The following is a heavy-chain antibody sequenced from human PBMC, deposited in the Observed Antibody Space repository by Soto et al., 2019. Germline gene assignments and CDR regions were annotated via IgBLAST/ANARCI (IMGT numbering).Heavy chain of an antibody. V-gene: IGHV4-39*02. Sequence: PSETLSLTCTVSGGSISSSSYYWGWIRQPPGKGLEWIGSIYYSGSTYYNPSLKSRVTISVDTSKNQFSLKLSSVTAADTAVYYCAREIDSSAATPWGQGTLVTVSS. CDR1: GGSISSSSYY. J-gene: IGHJ4*02. CDR2: IYYSGST. D-gene: IGHD6-13*01. CDR3: AREIDSSAATP.